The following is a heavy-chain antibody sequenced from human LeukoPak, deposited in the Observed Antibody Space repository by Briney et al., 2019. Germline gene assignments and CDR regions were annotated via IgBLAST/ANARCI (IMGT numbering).Heavy chain of an antibody. V-gene: IGHV4-39*01. CDR3: ATLEIGDYYFDY. CDR1: GGSISSRPYY. J-gene: IGHJ4*02. D-gene: IGHD3-16*01. Sequence: NPSETLSLTCTVSGGSISSRPYYWGWVRQPPGKGLEWIGSISYSGSIHYNPSLKSRVTISVDTSKSHFSLRLSSVTAADTAVYYCATLEIGDYYFDYWGQGTLVTVSS. CDR2: ISYSGSI.